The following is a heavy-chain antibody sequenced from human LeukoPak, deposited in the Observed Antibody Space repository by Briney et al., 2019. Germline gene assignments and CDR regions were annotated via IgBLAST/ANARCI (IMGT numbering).Heavy chain of an antibody. CDR1: GFTFSSYA. D-gene: IGHD2-2*01. J-gene: IGHJ5*02. CDR3: AKGGYCSSTSCYVGWFDP. CDR2: ISGSGGST. V-gene: IGHV3-23*01. Sequence: GGSLRLSCAASGFTFSSYAMSWVRQAPGKGLEWVSAISGSGGSTNNADSVKGRFTISRDNSKNTLFLQMNSLRAEDTAVYYRAKGGYCSSTSCYVGWFDPWGQGTLVTVSS.